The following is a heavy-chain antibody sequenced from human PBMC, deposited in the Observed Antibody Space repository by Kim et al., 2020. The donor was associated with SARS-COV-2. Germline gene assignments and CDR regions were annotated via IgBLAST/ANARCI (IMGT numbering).Heavy chain of an antibody. D-gene: IGHD3-10*01. V-gene: IGHV4-59*01. CDR1: GGSISSYY. CDR2: IYYSGST. J-gene: IGHJ6*02. CDR3: ARDPTPTMVRGPYYYGMDV. Sequence: SETLSLTCTVSGGSISSYYWSWIRQPPGKGLEWIGYIYYSGSTNYNPSLKSRVTISVDTSKNQFSLKLSSVTAADTAVYYCARDPTPTMVRGPYYYGMDVWGQGTTVTVSS.